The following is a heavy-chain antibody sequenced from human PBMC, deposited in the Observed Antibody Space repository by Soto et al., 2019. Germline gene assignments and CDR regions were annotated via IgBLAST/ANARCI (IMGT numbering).Heavy chain of an antibody. CDR1: GGSISSSSFY. J-gene: IGHJ5*02. D-gene: IGHD3-9*01. CDR2: LYYSGST. CDR3: ARRKSLYDILTGYPSGWFDP. V-gene: IGHV4-39*01. Sequence: PSETLSLTCTVSGGSISSSSFYWGWIRQPPGKGLEWIGSLYYSGSTYYNPSLKSRVTISVDTSKNQFSLKLSSVTAADTAVYYCARRKSLYDILTGYPSGWFDPWGQGTLVTVSS.